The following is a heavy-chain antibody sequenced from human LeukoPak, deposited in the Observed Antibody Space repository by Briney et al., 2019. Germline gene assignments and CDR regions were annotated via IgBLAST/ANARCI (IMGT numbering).Heavy chain of an antibody. D-gene: IGHD4-17*01. V-gene: IGHV4-34*01. J-gene: IGHJ4*02. CDR3: ASIYGDFSDFDS. CDR2: VTHDGRI. CDR1: GGSFSDSY. Sequence: SETLSLTCAVHGGSFSDSYWNWIRQPPGKGLEWIGEVTHDGRINYNPSLRGRVTISVYTSMNQFSLRLTSVTAADTNVYYCASIYGDFSDFDSWAQGILVTVSS.